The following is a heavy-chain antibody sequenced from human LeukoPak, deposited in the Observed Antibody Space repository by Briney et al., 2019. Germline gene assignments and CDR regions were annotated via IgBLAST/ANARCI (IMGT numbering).Heavy chain of an antibody. CDR1: GFTFSSYA. CDR3: ARGGPYYYDSSGYYYTAYFDY. V-gene: IGHV3-48*04. Sequence: GGFLRLSCAASGFTFSSYAMSWVRQAPGKGLEWVSYISSSGSTIYYADSVKGRFTISRDNAKNSLYLQMNSLRAEDTAVYYCARGGPYYYDSSGYYYTAYFDYWGQGTLVTVSS. J-gene: IGHJ4*02. D-gene: IGHD3-22*01. CDR2: ISSSGSTI.